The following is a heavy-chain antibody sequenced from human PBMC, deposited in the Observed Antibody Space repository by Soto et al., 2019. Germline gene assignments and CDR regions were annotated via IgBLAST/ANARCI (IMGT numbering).Heavy chain of an antibody. CDR3: ARDLNIVATISRGEAFDI. CDR2: INPSGGST. Sequence: QVQLVQSGAEVKKPGASVKVSCKASGYTFTSYYMHWVRQAPGQGLEWMGIINPSGGSTSYAQKLQGRVTMTRDTSTSTVYMELSSLRSEDTAVYYCARDLNIVATISRGEAFDIWGQGTMVTVSS. D-gene: IGHD5-12*01. CDR1: GYTFTSYY. J-gene: IGHJ3*02. V-gene: IGHV1-46*03.